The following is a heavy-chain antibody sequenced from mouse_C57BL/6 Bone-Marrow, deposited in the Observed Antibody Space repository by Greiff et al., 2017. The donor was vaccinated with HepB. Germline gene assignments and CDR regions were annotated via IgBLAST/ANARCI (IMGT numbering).Heavy chain of an antibody. CDR2: IYPRSGNT. CDR3: ARCGLLWYPWFAY. V-gene: IGHV1-81*01. Sequence: QVQLQQSGAELARPGASVKLSCKASGYTFTSYGISWVKQRTGQGLEWIGEIYPRSGNTYYNEKFKGKATLTADKSSSTAYMELRSLTSEDSEVYFCARCGLLWYPWFAYWGQGTLVTVSA. CDR1: GYTFTSYG. D-gene: IGHD2-1*01. J-gene: IGHJ3*01.